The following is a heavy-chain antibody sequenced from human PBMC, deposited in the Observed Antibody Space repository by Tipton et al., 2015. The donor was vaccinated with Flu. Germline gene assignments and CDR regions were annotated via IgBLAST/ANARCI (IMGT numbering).Heavy chain of an antibody. CDR2: MYYSGST. CDR1: DDSISSYY. V-gene: IGHV4-59*01. D-gene: IGHD3-22*01. J-gene: IGHJ4*02. Sequence: TLSLTCTVSDDSISSYYWSWIRQPPGRGLEWIGYMYYSGSTKYNPSLKSRVTISIDTSKNQFSLKLTSVTAADTAVYYCARDLKWSSAYYNPFGYWGQGTLVTVSS. CDR3: ARDLKWSSAYYNPFGY.